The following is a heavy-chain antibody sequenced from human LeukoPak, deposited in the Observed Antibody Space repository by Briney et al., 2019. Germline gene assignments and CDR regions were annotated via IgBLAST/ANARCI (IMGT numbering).Heavy chain of an antibody. CDR2: IYQSGST. CDR1: GYSISGGYY. Sequence: PSETLSLTCSVSGYSISGGYYLGWIRQPPGKGLEWIGSIYQSGSTYYNPSLKSRVTISVDTSKNQFSLKLSSVTAADTAVYYCARLAWGRLDYWGQGILVTVSS. J-gene: IGHJ4*02. CDR3: ARLAWGRLDY. D-gene: IGHD7-27*01. V-gene: IGHV4-38-2*02.